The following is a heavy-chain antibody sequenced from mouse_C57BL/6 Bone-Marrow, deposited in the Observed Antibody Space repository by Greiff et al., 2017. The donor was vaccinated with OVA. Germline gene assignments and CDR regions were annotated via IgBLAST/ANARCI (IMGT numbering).Heavy chain of an antibody. CDR1: GYTFTSYW. J-gene: IGHJ4*01. V-gene: IGHV1-69*01. CDR3: ARSLRRSGGY. Sequence: QVQLQQSGAELVMPGASVKLSCKASGYTFTSYWMHWVKQRPGQGLEWIGEIDPSDSYTNYNQKFKGKSTLTGDKSSSTAYMQLSSLTSEDSAVYYCARSLRRSGGYWGQGTAVTVSA. CDR2: IDPSDSYT. D-gene: IGHD1-1*01.